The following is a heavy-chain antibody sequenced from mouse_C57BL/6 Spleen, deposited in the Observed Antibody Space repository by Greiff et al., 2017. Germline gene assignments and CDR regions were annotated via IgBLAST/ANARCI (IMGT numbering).Heavy chain of an antibody. CDR2: IWSGGST. CDR1: GFSLTSYG. J-gene: IGHJ4*01. D-gene: IGHD2-2*01. V-gene: IGHV2-2*01. CDR3: ARNFQSGYYSAMDY. Sequence: QVHVKQSGPGLVQPSQSLSITCTVSGFSLTSYGVHWVRQSPGKGLEWLGVIWSGGSTDYNAAFISRLSISKDNSKSQVFFKMNSLQADDTAIYYCARNFQSGYYSAMDYWGQGTSVTVSS.